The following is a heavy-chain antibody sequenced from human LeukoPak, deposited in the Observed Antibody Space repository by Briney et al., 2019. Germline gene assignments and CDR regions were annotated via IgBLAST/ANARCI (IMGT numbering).Heavy chain of an antibody. CDR1: GFTVSGSA. V-gene: IGHV3-73*01. Sequence: PGGSLGLSCAASGFTVSGSAMHWVRQASGKGLEWLGRVRSKGYNYATAYGASVKDRFIISRDDSKSTAYLQMSSLKSEDTAVYYCATLGETSGWYPDHWGQGTLVIVSS. D-gene: IGHD6-19*01. J-gene: IGHJ4*02. CDR3: ATLGETSGWYPDH. CDR2: VRSKGYNYAT.